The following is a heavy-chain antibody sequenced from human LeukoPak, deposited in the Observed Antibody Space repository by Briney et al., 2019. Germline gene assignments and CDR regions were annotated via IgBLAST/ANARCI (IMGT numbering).Heavy chain of an antibody. Sequence: SGGSLRLSYAASGFTFSSYAMSWVRQAPGKGLEWVSAISGSGGSTYYADSVKGRFTISRDNSKNTLYLQMNSLRAEDSALYYCAKDSSSTRSFDYWGQGTLVTVSS. J-gene: IGHJ4*02. V-gene: IGHV3-23*01. D-gene: IGHD2-2*01. CDR3: AKDSSSTRSFDY. CDR2: ISGSGGST. CDR1: GFTFSSYA.